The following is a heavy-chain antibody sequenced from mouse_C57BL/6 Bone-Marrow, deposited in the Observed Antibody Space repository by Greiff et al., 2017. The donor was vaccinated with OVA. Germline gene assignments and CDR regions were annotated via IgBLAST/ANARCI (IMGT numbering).Heavy chain of an antibody. J-gene: IGHJ1*03. V-gene: IGHV1-59*01. D-gene: IGHD2-2*01. CDR2: IDPSDSYT. CDR3: ARGGYDWYFDV. Sequence: QVQLQQPGAELVRPGTSVKLSCKASGYTFTSYWMHWVKQRPGQGLEWIGVIDPSDSYTNYNQKFKGKATLTVDTSSSTAYMQLSSLTSEDSAVYYCARGGYDWYFDVWGTGTTVTVSS. CDR1: GYTFTSYW.